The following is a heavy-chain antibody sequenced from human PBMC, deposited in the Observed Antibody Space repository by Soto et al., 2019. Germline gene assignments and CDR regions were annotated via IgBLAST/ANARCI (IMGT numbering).Heavy chain of an antibody. Sequence: PGVSLRLSCAASGFTFSSYGMHWVRQAPGKGLEWVAVIWYDGSNKYYADSVKGRFTISRDNSKNTLYLQMNSLRAEDTAAYYCARDLRGHIAARRGYYYYGMDVWGKGTTVTVSS. CDR1: GFTFSSYG. V-gene: IGHV3-33*01. J-gene: IGHJ6*04. D-gene: IGHD6-6*01. CDR2: IWYDGSNK. CDR3: ARDLRGHIAARRGYYYYGMDV.